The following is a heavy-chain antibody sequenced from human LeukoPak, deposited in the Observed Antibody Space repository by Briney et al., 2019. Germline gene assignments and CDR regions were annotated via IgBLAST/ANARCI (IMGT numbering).Heavy chain of an antibody. V-gene: IGHV4-4*07. J-gene: IGHJ4*02. CDR1: GGSISSYY. Sequence: SETLSLTCTVSGGSISSYYWSWIRQPAGKGLEWIGRIYTSGSTNYNPSLKSRVTMSVDTSKNQFSLKLSSVTAADTAVYYCARHFRELIWYDSSGYLDYWGQGTLVTVSS. CDR3: ARHFRELIWYDSSGYLDY. CDR2: IYTSGST. D-gene: IGHD3-22*01.